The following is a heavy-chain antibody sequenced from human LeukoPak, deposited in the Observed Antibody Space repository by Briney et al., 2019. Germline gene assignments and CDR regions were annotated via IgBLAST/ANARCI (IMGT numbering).Heavy chain of an antibody. CDR3: ARGPPNWVYDY. D-gene: IGHD1-1*01. CDR1: GYIFTSYD. J-gene: IGHJ4*02. Sequence: ASVKASCKASGYIFTSYDFNWVRQATGQRPEWMGWMSPNSGDTGYAQKFQDRVTMTRNTSISTAYMELSSLRSDDTAVYYCARGPPNWVYDYWGPGTLVTVSS. CDR2: MSPNSGDT. V-gene: IGHV1-8*01.